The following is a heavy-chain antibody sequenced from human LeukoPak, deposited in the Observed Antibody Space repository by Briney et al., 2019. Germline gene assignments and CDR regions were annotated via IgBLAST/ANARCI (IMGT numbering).Heavy chain of an antibody. CDR1: GFTFSSYA. CDR3: AKAGPRKDYEVDY. Sequence: GGSLRLSCAASGFTFSSYAMSWVRQAPGKGLEWVSTISGSGGSTNYADSVKSRFTISRDNSKNTPYLQMNSLRAEDTAVYYCAKAGPRKDYEVDYWGQGTLVTVSS. V-gene: IGHV3-23*01. CDR2: ISGSGGST. J-gene: IGHJ4*02. D-gene: IGHD4-17*01.